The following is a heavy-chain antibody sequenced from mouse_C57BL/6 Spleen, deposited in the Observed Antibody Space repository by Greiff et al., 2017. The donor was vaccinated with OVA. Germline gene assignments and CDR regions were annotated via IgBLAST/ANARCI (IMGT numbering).Heavy chain of an antibody. Sequence: VQLQQPGAELVRPGSSVKLSCKASGYTFTSYWMDWVKQRPGQGLEWIGNIYPSDSETHYNQKFKDKATLTVDKSSSTAYMQLSSLTSKDTAVYYCARFYYGSSFFAYWGQGTLVTVSA. CDR2: IYPSDSET. J-gene: IGHJ3*01. CDR1: GYTFTSYW. V-gene: IGHV1-61*01. D-gene: IGHD1-1*01. CDR3: ARFYYGSSFFAY.